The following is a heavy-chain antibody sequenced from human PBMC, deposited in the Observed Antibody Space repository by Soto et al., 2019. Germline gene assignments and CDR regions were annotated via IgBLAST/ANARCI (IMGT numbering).Heavy chain of an antibody. V-gene: IGHV1-69*13. J-gene: IGHJ5*02. CDR1: GGTFSSYA. CDR2: IIPIFGTA. Sequence: SSVKVSCKASGGTFSSYAISWVRQAPGQGLEWMGGIIPIFGTANYAQKFQGRVTITADESTSTAYMELRSLRTEDTAVYFCAKDPKCCTFGSHFLDNWFDPWGQGNKVTV. CDR3: AKDPKCCTFGSHFLDNWFDP. D-gene: IGHD2-8*01.